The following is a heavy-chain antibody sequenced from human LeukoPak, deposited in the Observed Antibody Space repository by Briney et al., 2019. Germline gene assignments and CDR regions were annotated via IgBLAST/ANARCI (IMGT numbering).Heavy chain of an antibody. CDR3: ARDFSGYDDY. CDR2: INTDGTIT. V-gene: IGHV3-74*01. Sequence: PGGSLRLSCAASGYTFSRYWIHWVRQAPGKGLVWVSRINTDGTITTYADSVKGRFTISRDNAKNILYLQMNSLRVEDTAVYYCARDFSGYDDYCGQGTLVTVSS. CDR1: GYTFSRYW. J-gene: IGHJ4*02. D-gene: IGHD3-22*01.